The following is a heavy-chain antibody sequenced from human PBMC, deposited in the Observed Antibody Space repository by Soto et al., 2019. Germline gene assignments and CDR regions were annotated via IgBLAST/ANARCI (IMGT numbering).Heavy chain of an antibody. CDR3: FDY. CDR2: IYYSGNT. V-gene: IGHV4-39*02. CDR1: GGSISSGSYY. Sequence: SETLSLTYTVSGGSISSGSYYWGWIRQPPGKGLEWIGSIYYSGNTYYNPSLKSRVTISVDTAMYYCERPSLGYCSGGSCYSVLFDYWGQGTLVTVSS. J-gene: IGHJ4*02. D-gene: IGHD2-15*01.